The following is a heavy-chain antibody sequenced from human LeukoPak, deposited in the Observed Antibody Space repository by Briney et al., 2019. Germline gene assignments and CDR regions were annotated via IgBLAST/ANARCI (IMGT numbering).Heavy chain of an antibody. D-gene: IGHD3-10*01. CDR2: IYYSGSST. CDR3: ARTSRHFYGSGTNLTPWPAGMDV. J-gene: IGHJ6*02. V-gene: IGHV4-59*01. Sequence: SETLSLTCTVSGGSMSGFFWTWIRQPPGRELEWIGSIYYSGSSTKYNSSLKSRVTISVDTSKSQFSLNLNSATAADTAVYYCARTSRHFYGSGTNLTPWPAGMDVWGQGTTVTVSS. CDR1: GGSMSGFF.